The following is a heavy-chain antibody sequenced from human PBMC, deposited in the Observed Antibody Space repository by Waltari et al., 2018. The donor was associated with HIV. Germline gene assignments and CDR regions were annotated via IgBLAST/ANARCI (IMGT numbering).Heavy chain of an antibody. Sequence: QIQLVQSGAEVKKPGASVRVSCKASGYIFSDYSISWVRQAPGQGLEWMGWISAYNGNTEYARDFKGRVSMTTDTATTTAYVDRRVLRFDDTAVYYCARLGYDVWSGYDYWGQGTLVTVS. CDR2: ISAYNGNT. V-gene: IGHV1-18*01. D-gene: IGHD3-3*01. CDR3: ARLGYDVWSGYDY. CDR1: GYIFSDYS. J-gene: IGHJ4*02.